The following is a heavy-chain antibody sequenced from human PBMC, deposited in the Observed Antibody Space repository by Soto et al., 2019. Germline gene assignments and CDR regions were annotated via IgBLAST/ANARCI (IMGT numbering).Heavy chain of an antibody. V-gene: IGHV3-30*18. CDR3: AKDQGIAASHGVD. CDR1: GFTFNNYG. CDR2: ISNDGRDK. J-gene: IGHJ3*01. Sequence: QVQLVESGGGVVQPGTSLRLSCAASGFTFNNYGMHWVRQAPGTGLEWVATISNDGRDKYYADSVKGRLTISRDNSKNTLYLQMCSLRAEDTAVYYCAKDQGIAASHGVDWGQGTLVTVSS. D-gene: IGHD6-13*01.